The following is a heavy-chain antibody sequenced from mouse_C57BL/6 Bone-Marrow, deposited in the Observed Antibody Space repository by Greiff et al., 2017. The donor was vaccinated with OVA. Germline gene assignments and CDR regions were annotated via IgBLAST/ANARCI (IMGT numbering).Heavy chain of an antibody. CDR3: ARTLTTVVAGDY. CDR1: RFTFSDYG. Sequence: EVKVVESGGGLVKPGGSLKLSCAASRFTFSDYGMHWVRQAPEKGLEWVAYISSGSSTIYYADTVKGRFTISRDNAKNTLLLQMTSLRSEDTAMYYCARTLTTVVAGDYWGQGTTLTVSS. V-gene: IGHV5-17*01. D-gene: IGHD1-1*01. CDR2: ISSGSSTI. J-gene: IGHJ2*01.